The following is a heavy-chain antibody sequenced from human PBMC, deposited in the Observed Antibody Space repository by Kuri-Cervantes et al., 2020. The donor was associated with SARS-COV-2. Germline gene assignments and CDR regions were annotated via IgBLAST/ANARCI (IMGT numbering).Heavy chain of an antibody. J-gene: IGHJ4*02. D-gene: IGHD3-3*01. CDR2: INPSGGST. CDR1: GYTFTSYY. V-gene: IGHV1-46*01. Sequence: ASVKVSCKASGYTFTSYYMHWVRQAPGQGLEWMGIINPSGGSTSYAQKFQGRVTMTRDTSTSTVYMELSSLRSEDMAVYYCARDALHYDFWSGPYFDYWGQGTLVTVSS. CDR3: ARDALHYDFWSGPYFDY.